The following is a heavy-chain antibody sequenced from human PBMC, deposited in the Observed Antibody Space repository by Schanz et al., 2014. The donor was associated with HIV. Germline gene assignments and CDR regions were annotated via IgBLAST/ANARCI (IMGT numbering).Heavy chain of an antibody. CDR3: ARDRMVYAQAPLYYFDY. Sequence: VPLLESGGGLEQPGGSLRLSCAASGFNFNNYAMTWVRQAPGKGLEWVAVIWYEGRNKHYADSVKGRFTISRDNSKNTLYLQMNSLRAEDTAVYYCARDRMVYAQAPLYYFDYWGQGTLVTVSS. CDR1: GFNFNNYA. CDR2: IWYEGRNK. V-gene: IGHV3-33*08. J-gene: IGHJ4*02. D-gene: IGHD2-8*01.